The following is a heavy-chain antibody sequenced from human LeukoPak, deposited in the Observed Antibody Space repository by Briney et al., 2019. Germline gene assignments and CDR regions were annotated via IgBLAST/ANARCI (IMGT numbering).Heavy chain of an antibody. J-gene: IGHJ4*02. CDR2: IYHSGST. V-gene: IGHV4-30-2*01. CDR1: GGSISSGGYS. CDR3: ARGSGLFDY. Sequence: PSQTLSLTCAVSGGSISSGGYSWSWIRQPPGKGLEWIGYIYHSGSTYYNPSLKSRVTISVDRSKNQFSLKLSSVTAADTAVYYCARGSGLFDYWGQGTLVTVSS. D-gene: IGHD3-10*01.